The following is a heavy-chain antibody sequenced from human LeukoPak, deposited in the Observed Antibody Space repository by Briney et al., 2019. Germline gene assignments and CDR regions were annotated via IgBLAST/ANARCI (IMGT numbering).Heavy chain of an antibody. V-gene: IGHV4-34*01. CDR3: ARGPPYYDFWSGPPLNWFDH. Sequence: PSETLSLTCAVYGGSFSGYYWSWIRQPPGKGLEGIGEINHSGSTNYNPSLKSRVTISVDTSKNQFSLKLSSVTAADTAVYYCARGPPYYDFWSGPPLNWFDHWGQGTLVTVSS. J-gene: IGHJ5*02. CDR2: INHSGST. D-gene: IGHD3-3*01. CDR1: GGSFSGYY.